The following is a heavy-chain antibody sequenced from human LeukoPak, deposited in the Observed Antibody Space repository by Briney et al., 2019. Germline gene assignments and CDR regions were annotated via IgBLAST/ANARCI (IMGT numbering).Heavy chain of an antibody. Sequence: GGSLRLSCTASGFDVSRNYMSWVRQAPGKGLEWVSVIYSGGSTYYADSVKGRFTISRDNSENTLYLHMNNLRAEDTAIYYCAREREDCSSSSCYEEFDCWGQGTLVTVSS. V-gene: IGHV3-53*01. CDR2: IYSGGST. J-gene: IGHJ4*02. D-gene: IGHD2-2*01. CDR3: AREREDCSSSSCYEEFDC. CDR1: GFDVSRNY.